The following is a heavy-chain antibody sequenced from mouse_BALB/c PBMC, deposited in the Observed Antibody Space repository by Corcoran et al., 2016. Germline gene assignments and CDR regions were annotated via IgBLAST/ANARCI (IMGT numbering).Heavy chain of an antibody. CDR2: IKPYYGST. V-gene: IGHV1-39*01. Sequence: EIQLQQTGPELVKPGASVKISCKASGYSFTDYIMLWVKQSHGKSLEWIGNIKPYYGSTSYNLKFQGKATFTVDKSSSTAYRQPNSLTSEDSAVYYYAREYGSSYFEYWSDGPTLTVAS. CDR3: AREYGSSYFEY. J-gene: IGHJ2*01. D-gene: IGHD1-1*01. CDR1: GYSFTDYI.